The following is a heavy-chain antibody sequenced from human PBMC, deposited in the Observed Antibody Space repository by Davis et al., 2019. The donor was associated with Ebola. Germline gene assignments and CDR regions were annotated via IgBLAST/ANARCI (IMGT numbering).Heavy chain of an antibody. Sequence: LRLSCTVSGGSISSGDYYWSWIRQPPGKGLEWIGYIYYSGSTYYNPSLKSRVTISVDTSKNQFSLKLSSVTAADTAVYYCARGETAMVLYYYYYGMDVWGQGTTVTVSS. CDR2: IYYSGST. CDR3: ARGETAMVLYYYYYGMDV. D-gene: IGHD5-18*01. V-gene: IGHV4-30-4*01. CDR1: GGSISSGDYY. J-gene: IGHJ6*02.